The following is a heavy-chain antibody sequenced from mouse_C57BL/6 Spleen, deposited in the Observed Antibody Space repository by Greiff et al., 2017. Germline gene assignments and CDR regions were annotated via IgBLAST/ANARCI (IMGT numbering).Heavy chain of an antibody. CDR2: ISSGGSYT. CDR3: ARRGAQATGYAMDY. J-gene: IGHJ4*01. V-gene: IGHV5-6*01. Sequence: EVQLVESGGDLVKPGGSLKLSCAASGFTFSSYGMSWVRQTPDKRLEWVATISSGGSYTYYPDSVKGRFTISRDNAKNTLYLQMSSLKSEDTAMYYCARRGAQATGYAMDYWGQGTSVTVSS. D-gene: IGHD3-2*02. CDR1: GFTFSSYG.